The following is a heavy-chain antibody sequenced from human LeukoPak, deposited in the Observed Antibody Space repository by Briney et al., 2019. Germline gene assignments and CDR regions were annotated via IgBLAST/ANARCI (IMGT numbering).Heavy chain of an antibody. Sequence: GASVKVSCKASVYTFTGYYMHWVRQAPGQGLAWMGWINPNSGGTNYAQKFQGRVTMTRETSISTAYMALSRLRSDDTAVYYCARLRDGYNWDYYYMDVWGKGTTVTISS. CDR3: ARLRDGYNWDYYYMDV. CDR1: VYTFTGYY. J-gene: IGHJ6*03. D-gene: IGHD5-24*01. CDR2: INPNSGGT. V-gene: IGHV1-2*02.